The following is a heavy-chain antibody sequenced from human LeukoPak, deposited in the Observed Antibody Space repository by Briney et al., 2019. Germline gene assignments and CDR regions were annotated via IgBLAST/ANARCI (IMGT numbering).Heavy chain of an antibody. CDR2: ISYDGSNK. D-gene: IGHD3-9*01. Sequence: GGSLRLSCAASGFTFSSYAMHWVRQAPGKGLEWVAVISYDGSNKYYADSVKDRFTISRDNSKNTLYLQMNSLRAEDTAVYYCARDLGILAPEYYFDYWGQGTLVTVSS. CDR1: GFTFSSYA. V-gene: IGHV3-30*04. CDR3: ARDLGILAPEYYFDY. J-gene: IGHJ4*02.